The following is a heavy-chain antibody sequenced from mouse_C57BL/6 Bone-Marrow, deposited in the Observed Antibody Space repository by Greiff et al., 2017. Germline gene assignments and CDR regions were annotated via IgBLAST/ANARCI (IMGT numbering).Heavy chain of an antibody. CDR2: IDPENGDT. D-gene: IGHD4-1*01. V-gene: IGHV14-4*01. J-gene: IGHJ2*01. Sequence: VQLHQSGAELVRPGASVKLSCTASGFNIKDDYMHWVKQRPEKGLEWIGWIDPENGDTEYASKFTGKATITADTSSNTAYLQLSSLTSEDTAVCDCALGPDVDYWDQGTTLTVTS. CDR3: ALGPDVDY. CDR1: GFNIKDDY.